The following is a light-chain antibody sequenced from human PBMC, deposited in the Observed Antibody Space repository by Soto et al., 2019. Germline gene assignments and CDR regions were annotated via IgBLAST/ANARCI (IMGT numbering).Light chain of an antibody. V-gene: IGKV1-5*03. CDR3: QHHISYPRT. CDR1: QRLTNE. J-gene: IGKJ1*01. Sequence: DIQMTQSPSTLSASVGDRVIITCRASQRLTNELVWYHQKPGKAPNLLIYKASSLASGVPLRFSGSGSGTEFTLTISSLQPEDFATYYCQHHISYPRTFGQGTKVEIK. CDR2: KAS.